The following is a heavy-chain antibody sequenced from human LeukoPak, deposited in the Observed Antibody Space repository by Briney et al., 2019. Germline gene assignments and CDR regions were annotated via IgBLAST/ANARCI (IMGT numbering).Heavy chain of an antibody. CDR3: ARRGYHDYSGFDY. CDR1: EFTFRSYS. V-gene: IGHV3-21*01. D-gene: IGHD1-26*01. CDR2: ISGSSSDI. Sequence: GGSLRPSCAGSEFTFRSYSMNWVRQAPGKGLEWVSSISGSSSDIYYADSVKGRFTISRDNSKNSLYLQMKSLRAEDTALYYCARRGYHDYSGFDYWGQGTLVTVSS. J-gene: IGHJ4*02.